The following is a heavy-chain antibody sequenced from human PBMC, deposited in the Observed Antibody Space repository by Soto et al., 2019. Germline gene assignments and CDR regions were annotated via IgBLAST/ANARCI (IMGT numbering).Heavy chain of an antibody. D-gene: IGHD3-3*01. CDR1: GFSLKTIGIS. Sequence: QITLKESGPTLVRPTQTLTLTCSFSGFSLKTIGISVGWIRQPPGKALEWLALTYWDDDQRYSPSLKTRLTIPKDASKNQVVLAMTNVDPVDTATYYCARSTSENFWSGPFDYWGPGIVVTVSS. CDR2: TYWDDDQ. J-gene: IGHJ4*02. V-gene: IGHV2-5*02. CDR3: ARSTSENFWSGPFDY.